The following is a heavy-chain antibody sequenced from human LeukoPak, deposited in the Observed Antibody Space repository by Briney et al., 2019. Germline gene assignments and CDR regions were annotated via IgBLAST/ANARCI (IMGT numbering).Heavy chain of an antibody. CDR2: ISYDGSNK. CDR1: GFTFSSYG. D-gene: IGHD3/OR15-3a*01. V-gene: IGHV3-30*18. CDR3: AKGARGPHYYYYMDV. Sequence: GGSLRLSCAASGFTFSSYGMHWVRQAPGKGLEWVAVISYDGSNKYYADSVKGRFTISRDNSKNTLYLQMNSLRAEDTAVYYCAKGARGPHYYYYMDVWGKGTTVTVSS. J-gene: IGHJ6*03.